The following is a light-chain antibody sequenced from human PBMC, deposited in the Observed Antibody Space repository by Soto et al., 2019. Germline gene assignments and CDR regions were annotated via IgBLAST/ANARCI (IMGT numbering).Light chain of an antibody. Sequence: DIQLTQSPSFLSASVGDRVTITCRASQDINTYLAWYQQKPGKAPKLLIFAASTLQNGVPSRFSGSGYGTEVPVKITNLQHEDFATYSDEQRKSYLNPFGQGTRLEIK. CDR3: EQRKSYLNP. CDR1: QDINTY. J-gene: IGKJ5*01. V-gene: IGKV1-9*01. CDR2: AAS.